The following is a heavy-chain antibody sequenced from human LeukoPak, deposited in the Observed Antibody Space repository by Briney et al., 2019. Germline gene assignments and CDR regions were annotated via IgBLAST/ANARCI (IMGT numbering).Heavy chain of an antibody. CDR3: ARDAPLGGCSSTSCRNWFDP. Sequence: SVKVSCKASGGTFISYAISWVRQAPGQGLEWMGGIIPIFGTANYAQKFQGRVTITADESTSTAYMELSSLRSEDTAVYYCARDAPLGGCSSTSCRNWFDPWGQGTLVTVSS. D-gene: IGHD2-2*01. J-gene: IGHJ5*02. CDR2: IIPIFGTA. CDR1: GGTFISYA. V-gene: IGHV1-69*13.